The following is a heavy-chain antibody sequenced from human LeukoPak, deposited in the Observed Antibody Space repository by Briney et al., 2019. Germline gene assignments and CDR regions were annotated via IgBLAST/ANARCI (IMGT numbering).Heavy chain of an antibody. Sequence: GASVKVSCKASGYTFTSYYMHWVRQAPGQGLEWMGIINPSGGSTSYAQKFQGRVTMTRDTSTSTAYMELRSLRSDDTAVYYCARQKVPAAAMGQTFDYWGQGTLVTVSS. V-gene: IGHV1-46*01. CDR3: ARQKVPAAAMGQTFDY. D-gene: IGHD2-2*01. CDR2: INPSGGST. CDR1: GYTFTSYY. J-gene: IGHJ4*02.